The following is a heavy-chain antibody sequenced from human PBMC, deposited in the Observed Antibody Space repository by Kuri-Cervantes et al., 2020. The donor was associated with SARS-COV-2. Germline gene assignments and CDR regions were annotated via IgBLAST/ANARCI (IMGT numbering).Heavy chain of an antibody. J-gene: IGHJ5*02. CDR2: IYSGGST. Sequence: GGSLRLSCAASGFTVSSNYMSWVRQAPGKGLEWVSVIYSGGSTYYADSVKGRFTISRDNSKNTLYLQMNSLKTEDTAVYYCTMGDWFDPWGQGTLVTVSS. CDR1: GFTVSSNY. CDR3: TMGDWFDP. D-gene: IGHD3-10*01. V-gene: IGHV3-53*01.